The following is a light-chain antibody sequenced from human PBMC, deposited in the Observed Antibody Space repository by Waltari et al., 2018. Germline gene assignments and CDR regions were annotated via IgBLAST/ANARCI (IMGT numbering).Light chain of an antibody. CDR3: QQSYSRPWT. Sequence: DIQMTQSPSSLSASVGDRVTITCRASQRISDYLNWYRQKPGKAPELLMYAASSLQIGVPSRFAGSGSGTDFILTISSLQPEDFAIYFCQQSYSRPWTFGQGTRVEIK. CDR1: QRISDY. CDR2: AAS. J-gene: IGKJ1*01. V-gene: IGKV1-39*01.